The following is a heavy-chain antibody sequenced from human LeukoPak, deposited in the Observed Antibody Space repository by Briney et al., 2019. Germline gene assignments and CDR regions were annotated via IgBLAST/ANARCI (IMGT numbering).Heavy chain of an antibody. V-gene: IGHV3-30*04. CDR2: ISYDGSNK. CDR3: ARDLTMEVSTTGPFDY. CDR1: GFTFSSYA. J-gene: IGHJ4*02. D-gene: IGHD5/OR15-5a*01. Sequence: GGSLRLSCAASGFTFSSYAMHWVRQAPGKGLEWVAVISYDGSNKYYADSVKGRFTISRDNSKNTLYLQMNSLRAEDTAVYYCARDLTMEVSTTGPFDYWGQGTLVTVSS.